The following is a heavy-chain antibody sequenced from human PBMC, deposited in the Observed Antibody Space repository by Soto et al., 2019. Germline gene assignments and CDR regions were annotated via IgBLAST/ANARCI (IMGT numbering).Heavy chain of an antibody. CDR1: GGSISSYY. J-gene: IGHJ4*02. Sequence: SETLSLTCTVSGGSISSYYCSWIRQPPGKGLEWIGYIYYSGSTNYNPSLKSRVTISVDTSKNQFSLKLSSVTAADTAVYYCATYSILTGYYGYWGQGTLVTVSS. CDR3: ATYSILTGYYGY. D-gene: IGHD3-9*01. V-gene: IGHV4-59*01. CDR2: IYYSGST.